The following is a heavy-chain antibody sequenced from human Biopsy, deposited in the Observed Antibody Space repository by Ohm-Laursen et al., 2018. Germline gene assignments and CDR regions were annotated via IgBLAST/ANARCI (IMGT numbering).Heavy chain of an antibody. CDR2: IHYSGTT. D-gene: IGHD1-26*01. Sequence: SDTLSLTCRVSGVSISSTTYYWGWIRQPPGKGLEWIGSIHYSGTTYYHASLRSRVTISVDKSKNQFSLKLTSVTAAETAVYYCARQGEWEHFADYWGQGTLVSVSS. J-gene: IGHJ4*02. CDR1: GVSISSTTYY. CDR3: ARQGEWEHFADY. V-gene: IGHV4-39*01.